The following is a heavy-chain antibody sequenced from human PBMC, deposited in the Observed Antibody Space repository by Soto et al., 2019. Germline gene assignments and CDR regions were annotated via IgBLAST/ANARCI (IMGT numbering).Heavy chain of an antibody. V-gene: IGHV1-69*13. CDR3: ARDGGYCSSASCSPDYYYYYGMDV. J-gene: IGHJ6*02. CDR2: IIPIFGTA. D-gene: IGHD2-2*01. Sequence: GASVKVSCKASGGTFSSYAISWVRQAPGQGLEWMGGIIPIFGTANYAQKFQGRVTITADESTSTAYMELSSLRSEDTAVYYCARDGGYCSSASCSPDYYYYYGMDVWGQGTTVTVSS. CDR1: GGTFSSYA.